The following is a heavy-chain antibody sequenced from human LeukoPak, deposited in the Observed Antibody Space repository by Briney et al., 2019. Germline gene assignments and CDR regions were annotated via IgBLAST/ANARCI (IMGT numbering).Heavy chain of an antibody. J-gene: IGHJ3*02. CDR3: ARDRKLLKYGDFDAFDI. CDR2: INPSRGVT. V-gene: IGHV1-2*02. CDR1: GDSFTGYC. D-gene: IGHD2-21*02. Sequence: GASVKVSCKASGDSFTGYCLHWLRQAPGQGLEWMGWINPSRGVTNYAQKFQGRVTMTRDTSISTAYMELRSLTSDDTTIYFCARDRKLLKYGDFDAFDIWGQGTMVTVSS.